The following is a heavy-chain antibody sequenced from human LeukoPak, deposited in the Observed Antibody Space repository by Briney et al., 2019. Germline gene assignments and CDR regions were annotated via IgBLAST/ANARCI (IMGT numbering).Heavy chain of an antibody. CDR3: ARDSGNSGYDVHDY. J-gene: IGHJ4*02. CDR2: IQKDGSKR. D-gene: IGHD5-12*01. CDR1: GFTFRTYW. V-gene: IGHV3-7*01. Sequence: PGAPHRLSCAASGFTFRTYWMTGLRQARGEGVEWVANIQKDGSKRNYVDSVKGRFTISRDKAKNSLYLQMNSLRVEDTAVYYCARDSGNSGYDVHDYWGQGTLVTVSS.